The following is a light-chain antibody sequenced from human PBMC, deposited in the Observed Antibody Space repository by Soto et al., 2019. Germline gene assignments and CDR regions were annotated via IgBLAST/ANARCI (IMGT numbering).Light chain of an antibody. CDR2: DAS. CDR1: QSISSW. CDR3: QQYNSYRT. V-gene: IGKV1-5*01. Sequence: DIRMTQSPSTLSASVGDRVTITCRASQSISSWLAWYQQKPGKAPKLLIYDASSLESGVPSRFSGSGSGTEFTLTISSLQPDDFATYYCQQYNSYRTFGQGTKVDIK. J-gene: IGKJ1*01.